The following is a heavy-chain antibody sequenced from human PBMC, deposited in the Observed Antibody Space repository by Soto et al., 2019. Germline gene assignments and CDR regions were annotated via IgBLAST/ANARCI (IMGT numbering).Heavy chain of an antibody. J-gene: IGHJ4*02. CDR1: GFTFSSYT. CDR2: ISGGGGTT. Sequence: GGSLRLSCAASGFTFSSYTMSWVRQAPGKGLEWVSVISGGGGTTYYADSVKGRFTISRDDSKNTAYLHMNNLKTEDTAVYYCISFCSSCFFDYWGQGTPVTVSS. CDR3: ISFCSSCFFDY. D-gene: IGHD6-13*01. V-gene: IGHV3-23*01.